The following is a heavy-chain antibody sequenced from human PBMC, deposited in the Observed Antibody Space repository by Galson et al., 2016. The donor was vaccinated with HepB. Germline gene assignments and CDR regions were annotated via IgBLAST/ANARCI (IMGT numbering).Heavy chain of an antibody. J-gene: IGHJ4*02. CDR2: NYNSETT. Sequence: ETLSLPCTVSGGSVSRGSYYWTWIRQPPGKGLEWIGYNYNSETTYYNPSLKSRVTIAVDTSKNQCSLRLRSVTAADTAVYYCARGRYAMAGGYYFDYWGQGTLVAVSS. V-gene: IGHV4-61*01. D-gene: IGHD5-18*01. CDR3: ARGRYAMAGGYYFDY. CDR1: GGSVSRGSYY.